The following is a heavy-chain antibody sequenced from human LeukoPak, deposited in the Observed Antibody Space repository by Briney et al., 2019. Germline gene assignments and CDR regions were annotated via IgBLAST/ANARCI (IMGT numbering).Heavy chain of an antibody. CDR1: GGSISSGGYY. J-gene: IGHJ4*02. CDR3: ARGVVPAAQNYYFDY. CDR2: IYYSGST. D-gene: IGHD2-2*01. V-gene: IGHV4-31*03. Sequence: SETLSLTCTVSGGSISSGGYYCSWIRQHPGKGLEWIGYIYYSGSTSYNPSLKSRVTISVDTSKNQFSLKLSSVTAADTAVYYCARGVVPAAQNYYFDYWGQGTLSPSPQ.